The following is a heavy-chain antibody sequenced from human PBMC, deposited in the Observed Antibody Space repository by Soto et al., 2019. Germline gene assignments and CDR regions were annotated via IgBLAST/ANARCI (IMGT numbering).Heavy chain of an antibody. CDR1: GGTFSSYA. V-gene: IGHV1-69*01. CDR3: ARDRRRDDSSGYPTGNWFDP. J-gene: IGHJ5*02. Sequence: QVQLVQSGAEVKKPGSSVKVSCKASGGTFSSYAISWVRQAPGQGLEWMGGIIPIFGTANYAQKFQGRVTITADESTSTAYMELSSLRSEDTAVDYCARDRRRDDSSGYPTGNWFDPWGQGTLVTVSS. CDR2: IIPIFGTA. D-gene: IGHD3-22*01.